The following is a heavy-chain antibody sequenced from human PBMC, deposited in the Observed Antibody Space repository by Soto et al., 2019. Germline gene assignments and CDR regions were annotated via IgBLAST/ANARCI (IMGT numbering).Heavy chain of an antibody. CDR3: AKDGVRN. Sequence: EVQLLESVGGWVQPGGSLRLSCAASGFTFSIYAMSWFRQAPVKGLEWVSAIGGSGGSTYYAYSVKGRFTISRDNSKKTLYLQMNSMRSEESAVYYCAKDGVRNWGQGTMYTASS. J-gene: IGHJ3*01. CDR1: GFTFSIYA. V-gene: IGHV3-23*01. D-gene: IGHD2-21*01. CDR2: IGGSGGST.